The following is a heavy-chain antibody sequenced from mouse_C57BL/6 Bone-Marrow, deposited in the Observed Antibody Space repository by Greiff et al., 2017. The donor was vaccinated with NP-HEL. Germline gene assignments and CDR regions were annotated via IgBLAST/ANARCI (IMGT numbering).Heavy chain of an antibody. D-gene: IGHD4-1*01. Sequence: QVQLQQSGAELVRPGASVTLSCKAPGYKFTDYEMHWVKQTPVHGLEWIGAIDPETGGTAYNQKFKGKAILTADKSSSTAYMELRSLTSEDSAVYYCTRQNWDGAWFAYWGQGTLVTVSA. V-gene: IGHV1-15*01. CDR3: TRQNWDGAWFAY. CDR1: GYKFTDYE. J-gene: IGHJ3*01. CDR2: IDPETGGT.